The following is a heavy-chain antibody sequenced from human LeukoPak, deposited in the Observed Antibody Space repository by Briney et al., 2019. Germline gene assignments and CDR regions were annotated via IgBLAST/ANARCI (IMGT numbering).Heavy chain of an antibody. CDR1: GGSFSGYY. J-gene: IGHJ4*02. V-gene: IGHV4-34*01. D-gene: IGHD1-26*01. CDR2: INHSGST. Sequence: SETLSLTCAVYGGSFSGYYWSWIRQPPGKGLEWIGEINHSGSTNYNPSLKSRVTISVDTSKNQFSLKLSSVTAADTAVYYCAKAQYSGSYTYFDYWGQGTLVTVSS. CDR3: AKAQYSGSYTYFDY.